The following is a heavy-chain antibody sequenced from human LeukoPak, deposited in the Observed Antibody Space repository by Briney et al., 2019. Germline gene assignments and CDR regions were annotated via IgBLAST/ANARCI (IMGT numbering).Heavy chain of an antibody. Sequence: PGGSLRLSCAASGFTFSSYSMNWVRQAPGKGLEWVSVIYSGGSTYYADSVKGRFTISRDNSKNTLYLQMNSLRAEDTAVYYCASDRDGYAFSFDYWGQGTLVTVSS. CDR2: IYSGGST. D-gene: IGHD5-24*01. J-gene: IGHJ4*02. CDR1: GFTFSSYS. V-gene: IGHV3-53*01. CDR3: ASDRDGYAFSFDY.